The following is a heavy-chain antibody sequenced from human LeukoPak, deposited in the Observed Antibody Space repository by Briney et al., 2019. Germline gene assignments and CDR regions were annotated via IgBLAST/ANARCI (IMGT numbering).Heavy chain of an antibody. J-gene: IGHJ5*02. Sequence: GGSLRLSCAASGFTFSSYAMHWVRQAPGKGLEWVAVISYDGSNKYYADSVKGRFTISRDNSKNTLYLQMNSLRAEDTAVYYCARERLPAANNWFDPWGQGTLVTVSS. CDR1: GFTFSSYA. CDR3: ARERLPAANNWFDP. D-gene: IGHD2-2*01. CDR2: ISYDGSNK. V-gene: IGHV3-30-3*01.